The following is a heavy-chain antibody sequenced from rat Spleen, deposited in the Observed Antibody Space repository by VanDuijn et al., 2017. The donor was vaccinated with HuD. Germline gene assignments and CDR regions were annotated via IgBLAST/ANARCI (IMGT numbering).Heavy chain of an antibody. CDR2: IWGDEST. CDR1: GFSLISNS. D-gene: IGHD1-2*01. Sequence: QVQLKESGPGLVQPSQTLSLTCTVSGFSLISNSVHWIHQPPGKGREWMGGIWGDESTDYNSAVKSRLSISRDTSKSQVFLKVNNRQTEDTAMYFCARSDYSSPYYFDYWGQGVMVTVSS. J-gene: IGHJ2*01. V-gene: IGHV2-1*01. CDR3: ARSDYSSPYYFDY.